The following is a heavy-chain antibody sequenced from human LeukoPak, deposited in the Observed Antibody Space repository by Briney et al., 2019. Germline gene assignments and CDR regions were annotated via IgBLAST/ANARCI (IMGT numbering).Heavy chain of an antibody. CDR3: AKSSNHYRPFDD. CDR2: ISSSGDNT. CDR1: GFVFSTYP. D-gene: IGHD3-16*02. J-gene: IGHJ4*02. V-gene: IGHV3-23*01. Sequence: GGPLRLSCAASGFVFSTYPVVWVPPAPGKGREGVSAISSSGDNTYYADSVKGQFTISRDNSKNTLDLQMNSLRAEDAAVYYCAKSSNHYRPFDDWGQGTLVTVSS.